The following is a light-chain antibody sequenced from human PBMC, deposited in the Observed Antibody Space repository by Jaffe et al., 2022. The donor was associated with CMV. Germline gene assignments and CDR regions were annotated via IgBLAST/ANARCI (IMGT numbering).Light chain of an antibody. CDR2: DAS. J-gene: IGKJ4*01. V-gene: IGKV3-11*01. Sequence: EIVLTQSPATLSLSPGERATLSCRASQSVSSYLAWYQQKPGQAPRLLIYDASNRATGIPARFSGSGSGTDFTLTISSLEPEDFAVYYCCLDTFGGGTKVEIK. CDR3: CLDT. CDR1: QSVSSY.